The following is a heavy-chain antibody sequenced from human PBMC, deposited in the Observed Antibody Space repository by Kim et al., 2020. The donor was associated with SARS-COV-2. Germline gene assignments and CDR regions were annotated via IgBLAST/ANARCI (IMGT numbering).Heavy chain of an antibody. Sequence: GGSLRLSCAASGFTFSSYGMHWVRQAPGKGLEWVAVISYDGSNKYYADSVKGRFTISRDNSKNTLYLQMNSLRAEDTAVYYCAKDLLLWFGETPYYYYYGMDVWGQGTTVTVSS. V-gene: IGHV3-30*18. CDR2: ISYDGSNK. J-gene: IGHJ6*02. D-gene: IGHD3-10*01. CDR3: AKDLLLWFGETPYYYYYGMDV. CDR1: GFTFSSYG.